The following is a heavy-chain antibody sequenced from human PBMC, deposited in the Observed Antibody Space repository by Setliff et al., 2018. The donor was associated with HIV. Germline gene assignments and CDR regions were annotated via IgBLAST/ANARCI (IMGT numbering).Heavy chain of an antibody. Sequence: PSETLSLTCTVSGGSISSYYWSWIRQPPGKGLEWIGYIYYSGSTNYNPSLKSRVTISVDTSKNQFSLKLSSAIAADTAVYYCARIFGDQGYYYGMDVWGQGTTVTVSS. D-gene: IGHD3-3*01. J-gene: IGHJ6*02. V-gene: IGHV4-59*01. CDR1: GGSISSYY. CDR3: ARIFGDQGYYYGMDV. CDR2: IYYSGST.